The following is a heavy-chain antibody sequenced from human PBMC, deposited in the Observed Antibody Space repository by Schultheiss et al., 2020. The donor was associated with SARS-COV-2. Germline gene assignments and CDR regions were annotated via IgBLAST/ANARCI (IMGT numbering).Heavy chain of an antibody. CDR3: AREGASSGWYGFRWFDP. J-gene: IGHJ5*02. V-gene: IGHV4-38-2*02. D-gene: IGHD6-19*01. CDR2: IYHSGST. CDR1: GYSISSGYY. Sequence: SETLSLTCTVSGYSISSGYYWGWIRQPPGKGLEWIGSIYHSGSTYYNPSLKSRVTISVDTSKNQFSLKLSSVTAADTAVYYCAREGASSGWYGFRWFDPWGQGTLVTVSS.